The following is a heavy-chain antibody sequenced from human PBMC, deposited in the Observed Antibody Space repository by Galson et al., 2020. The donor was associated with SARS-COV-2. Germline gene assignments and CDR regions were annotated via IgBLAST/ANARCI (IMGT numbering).Heavy chain of an antibody. J-gene: IGHJ4*02. V-gene: IGHV1-2*02. Sequence: SVTVSRMASGYTFTGYYMHRVRQAPGPGLEWMGWINPHTGGTNYAQKFQGRVTMTRDTSISTAYMELSRLRSDDTAVYYCARDGSLAAAFLDYWGQGTLVTVSS. D-gene: IGHD6-13*01. CDR3: ARDGSLAAAFLDY. CDR1: GYTFTGYY. CDR2: INPHTGGT.